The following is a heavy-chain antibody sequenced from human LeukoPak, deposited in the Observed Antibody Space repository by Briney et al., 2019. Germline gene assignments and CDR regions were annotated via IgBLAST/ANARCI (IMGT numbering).Heavy chain of an antibody. J-gene: IGHJ5*02. D-gene: IGHD3-9*01. CDR2: IYQSGST. V-gene: IGHV4-38-2*02. CDR3: AREILRYFGP. Sequence: SETLSLICTVSGYSITTGYYWGWIRQPPGKGLEWIGSIYQSGSTLYNPSLKSRVTISVDTSKNQFSLKLTSVTAADTAMYYCAREILRYFGPWGQGALVTVSS. CDR1: GYSITTGYY.